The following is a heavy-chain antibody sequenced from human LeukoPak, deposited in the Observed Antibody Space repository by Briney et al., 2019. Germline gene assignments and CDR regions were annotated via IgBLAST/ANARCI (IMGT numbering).Heavy chain of an antibody. CDR2: IKQDGSEK. CDR3: ARVGPATVTTRDIYYYYYMDV. CDR1: GFTFSSYW. Sequence: TGGSLRLSCAASGFTFSSYWMSWVRQAPGKGLEWVANIKQDGSEKYYVDSVKGRFTISRDNAKNSLYLQMNSLRAEDTAVYYCARVGPATVTTRDIYYYYYMDVWGKGTTVTISS. D-gene: IGHD4-17*01. V-gene: IGHV3-7*01. J-gene: IGHJ6*03.